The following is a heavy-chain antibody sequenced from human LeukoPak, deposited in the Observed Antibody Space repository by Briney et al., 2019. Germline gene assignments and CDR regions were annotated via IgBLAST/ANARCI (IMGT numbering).Heavy chain of an antibody. J-gene: IGHJ4*02. Sequence: ASVKVSCKASGYTFTGYYMHWVRQAPGQGLEWMGWINPNSGGTNYAQKFQGRVTMTRDTSISTAYMELSRLGSDDTAVYYCARELPEYSYDSSAVDYWGQGTLVTVSS. CDR3: ARELPEYSYDSSAVDY. CDR1: GYTFTGYY. CDR2: INPNSGGT. V-gene: IGHV1-2*02. D-gene: IGHD3-22*01.